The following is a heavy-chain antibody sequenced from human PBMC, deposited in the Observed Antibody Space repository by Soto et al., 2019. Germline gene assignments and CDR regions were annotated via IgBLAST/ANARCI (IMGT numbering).Heavy chain of an antibody. CDR2: ISSSSSSYI. CDR3: AREGIAVAGYYFDY. D-gene: IGHD6-19*01. Sequence: EVQLVESGGGLVKPGGSLRLSCAASGFTFSSYSMNWVRQAPGKGLEWVSSISSSSSSYIYYADSVKGRFTISRDNAKNSLYLQMNSLGAEDTAVYYCAREGIAVAGYYFDYWGQGTLVTVSS. CDR1: GFTFSSYS. J-gene: IGHJ4*02. V-gene: IGHV3-21*01.